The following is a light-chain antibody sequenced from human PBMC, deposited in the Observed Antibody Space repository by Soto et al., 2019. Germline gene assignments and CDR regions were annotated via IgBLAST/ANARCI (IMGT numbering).Light chain of an antibody. CDR1: QSFSNY. CDR3: QQSYTIPWT. Sequence: DIQMTQSPSSLSASVGDRVTITCRASQSFSNYLNWYQEKPGKAPKLLIYAEFNLQSGVPSRCSGSGSGTDFTLTISSLQPEDFATYYCQQSYTIPWTFGQGTKVEIK. CDR2: AEF. J-gene: IGKJ1*01. V-gene: IGKV1-39*01.